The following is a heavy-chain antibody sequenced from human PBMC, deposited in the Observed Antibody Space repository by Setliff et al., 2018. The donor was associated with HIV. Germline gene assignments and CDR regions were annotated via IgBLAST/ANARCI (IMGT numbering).Heavy chain of an antibody. CDR2: FSPTGSP. Sequence: PSETLSLTCGVYGGSFSSYYWSWIRQPPGKGLEWIGEFSPTGSPTYNPSLESRVTISVDTSKNQCSLKLRSLTAADTAIYYCARGAPRGRLRFPNWFDPWGQGTLVTVSS. CDR3: ARGAPRGRLRFPNWFDP. V-gene: IGHV4-34*01. D-gene: IGHD5-12*01. J-gene: IGHJ5*02. CDR1: GGSFSSYY.